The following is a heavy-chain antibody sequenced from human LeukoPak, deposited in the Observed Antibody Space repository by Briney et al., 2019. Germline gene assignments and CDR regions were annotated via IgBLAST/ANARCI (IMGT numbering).Heavy chain of an antibody. CDR2: ISTSGTTI. J-gene: IGHJ5*02. CDR1: GFTFSDYY. CDR3: ARERFYYDSSGLTGFAP. Sequence: AGGSLRLSCLASGFTFSDYYMNWIRYTPGKGLEWISYISTSGTTISYADSVKGRFTISRDNGRNSLYLQMNSLRVEDTAVYYCARERFYYDSSGLTGFAPWGQGTLVTVSS. D-gene: IGHD3-22*01. V-gene: IGHV3-11*04.